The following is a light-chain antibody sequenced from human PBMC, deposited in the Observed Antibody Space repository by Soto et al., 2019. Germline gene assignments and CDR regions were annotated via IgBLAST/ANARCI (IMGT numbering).Light chain of an antibody. V-gene: IGKV1-39*01. CDR2: DAS. Sequence: DIQLTQSPSSLSASVGDKVTITCRASQSIRSYLNWVQQKQGKAPKLLIYDASSLQTGVPSRFSGSGSGTDFSLTISSLQPEDFATYYCQQSYSTPPWTVGQGTKVEIK. J-gene: IGKJ1*01. CDR1: QSIRSY. CDR3: QQSYSTPPWT.